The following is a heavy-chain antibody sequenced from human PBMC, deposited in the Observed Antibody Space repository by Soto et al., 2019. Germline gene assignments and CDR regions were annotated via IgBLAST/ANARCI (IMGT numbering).Heavy chain of an antibody. Sequence: PGGSLRLSCMTSGFTFGGFALSWFGPAPGPGLERVRFILSEAYGGTTESAAPVKGRFTVSRDDSISIDYLQMNSLKTEGKGIYYCTRGIFYYVSSGPFDYWGQGTLLTV. J-gene: IGHJ4*02. V-gene: IGHV3-49*03. CDR1: GFTFGGFA. CDR2: ILSEAYGGTT. D-gene: IGHD3-22*01. CDR3: TRGIFYYVSSGPFDY.